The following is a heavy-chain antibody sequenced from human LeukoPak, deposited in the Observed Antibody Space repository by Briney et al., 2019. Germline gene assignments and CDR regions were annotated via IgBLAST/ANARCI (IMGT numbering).Heavy chain of an antibody. Sequence: SETPSLTCAVSGGSISSSNWWSWVRQPPGKGLEWIGEIYHSGSTNYNPSLKSRVTISVDKSKNQFSLKLSSVTAADTAVYYCARGKSSSWYYYYYGMDVWGQGTTVTVSS. D-gene: IGHD6-13*01. CDR1: GGSISSSNW. J-gene: IGHJ6*02. CDR2: IYHSGST. CDR3: ARGKSSSWYYYYYGMDV. V-gene: IGHV4-4*02.